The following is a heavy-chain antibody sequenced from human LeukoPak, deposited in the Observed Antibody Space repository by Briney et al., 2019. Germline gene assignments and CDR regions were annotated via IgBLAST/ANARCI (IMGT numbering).Heavy chain of an antibody. D-gene: IGHD2-8*01. Sequence: GGSLRLSCAASGFTFNNAWMNWVRQAPGKGLEWLSYISNSGSTVFYADSVKGRFTVSRDNAKRSLYLQIESLRDDDTAVYHCALGTIDKDFYFGMDVWGQGTTVTVSS. J-gene: IGHJ6*02. V-gene: IGHV3-11*01. CDR2: ISNSGSTV. CDR1: GFTFNNAW. CDR3: ALGTIDKDFYFGMDV.